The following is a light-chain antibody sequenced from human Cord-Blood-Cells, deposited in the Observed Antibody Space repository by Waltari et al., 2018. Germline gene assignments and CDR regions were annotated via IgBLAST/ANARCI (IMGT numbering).Light chain of an antibody. CDR3: CSYAGSSTFVV. Sequence: QSALTQPASVSGSPGQSITIPCPGTSSAVGRYNPVSWYQQHPGKAPKLMIYEGSKRPSGVSNRFSGSKSGNTASLTISGLQAEDEADYYCCSYAGSSTFVVFGGGTKLTVL. CDR2: EGS. CDR1: SSAVGRYNP. V-gene: IGLV2-23*03. J-gene: IGLJ2*01.